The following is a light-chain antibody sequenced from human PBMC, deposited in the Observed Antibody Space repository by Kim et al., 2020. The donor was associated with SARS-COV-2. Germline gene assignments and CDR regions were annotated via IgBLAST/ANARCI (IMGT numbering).Light chain of an antibody. CDR2: KDS. CDR3: QSADTSGTWV. CDR1: ALPKQY. J-gene: IGLJ2*01. Sequence: VSPGQTARITCFGDALPKQYAYWYQQKPGQAPVLMIYKDSERPSGIPERFSGSSSGTTVTLIISGVQAEDEADYYCQSADTSGTWVFGGGTQLTVL. V-gene: IGLV3-25*03.